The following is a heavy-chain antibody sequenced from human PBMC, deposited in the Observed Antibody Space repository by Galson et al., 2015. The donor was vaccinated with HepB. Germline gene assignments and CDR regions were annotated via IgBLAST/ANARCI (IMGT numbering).Heavy chain of an antibody. CDR3: TRYTAAGLDY. CDR1: GFTFSGSA. Sequence: SLRLSCAASGFTFSGSAMHWVRQASGKGLEWVGRIRSKANSYATAYAASVKGRFTISRDDSKNTAYLQMNSLKTEDTAVYYCTRYTAAGLDYWGQGTLVTVSS. V-gene: IGHV3-73*01. D-gene: IGHD6-13*01. J-gene: IGHJ4*02. CDR2: IRSKANSYAT.